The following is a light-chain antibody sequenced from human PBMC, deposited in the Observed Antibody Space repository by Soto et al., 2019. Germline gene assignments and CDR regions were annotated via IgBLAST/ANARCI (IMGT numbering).Light chain of an antibody. CDR3: ASYTSISTFV. CDR2: EVN. CDR1: SSDVGTYNY. Sequence: QYALNQPASVSGSPGQSITISCTGTSSDVGTYNYVSWYQQHPVKAPKLMIYEVNNRPSGVSNRFSASKSGNTASLTISGLQAEDEADYYCASYTSISTFVFGTGTKLTVL. V-gene: IGLV2-14*01. J-gene: IGLJ1*01.